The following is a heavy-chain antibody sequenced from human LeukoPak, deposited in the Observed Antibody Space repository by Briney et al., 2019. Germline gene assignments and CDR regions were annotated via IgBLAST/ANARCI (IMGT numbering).Heavy chain of an antibody. Sequence: SGGSLRLSCAASGFTFSSYAMSWVRQAPGKGLEWVSAISGSGGSTYYADSVKGRFTISRDNSKNTLYLQMNSLRAEVTAVYYCAKDPNYSSGWYFDYWGQGTLVTVSS. J-gene: IGHJ4*02. CDR3: AKDPNYSSGWYFDY. CDR2: ISGSGGST. CDR1: GFTFSSYA. V-gene: IGHV3-23*01. D-gene: IGHD6-19*01.